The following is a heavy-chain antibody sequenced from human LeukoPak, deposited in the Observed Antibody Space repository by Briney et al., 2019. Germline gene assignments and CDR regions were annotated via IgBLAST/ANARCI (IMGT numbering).Heavy chain of an antibody. J-gene: IGHJ1*01. CDR2: IYYSGST. Sequence: SETLSLTCTVSGGSISSSSYYWGWIRQPPGKGLEWIGSIYYSGSTYYNPSLKSRITISVDTSKNQFSLMLSSVTAADTAVYYCARHAAFCGGDCYPEYCQHWGQGTLVSVPS. V-gene: IGHV4-39*01. CDR3: ARHAAFCGGDCYPEYCQH. D-gene: IGHD2-21*02. CDR1: GGSISSSSYY.